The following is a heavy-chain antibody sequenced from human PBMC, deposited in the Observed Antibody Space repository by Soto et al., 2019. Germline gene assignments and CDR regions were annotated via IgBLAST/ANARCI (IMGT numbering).Heavy chain of an antibody. CDR1: GFTFSSYW. Sequence: GGSLRLSCAASGFTFSSYWMSWVRQAPGKGLEWVANIKQDGSGKYYVDSVKGRFTISRDNAKNSLYLQMNSMRAEDTAGYYFARKHNIRGDYYYYGMDVWGQGTTVTVSS. CDR3: ARKHNIRGDYYYYGMDV. D-gene: IGHD2-2*02. V-gene: IGHV3-7*03. J-gene: IGHJ6*02. CDR2: IKQDGSGK.